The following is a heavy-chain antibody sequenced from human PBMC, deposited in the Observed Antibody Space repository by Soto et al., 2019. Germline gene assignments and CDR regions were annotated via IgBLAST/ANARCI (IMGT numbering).Heavy chain of an antibody. CDR1: GFTFSSHA. CDR2: ISYDASNK. J-gene: IGHJ6*02. CDR3: AKAFGCSSTTCSESRGYYYYALDV. D-gene: IGHD2-2*01. Sequence: QVQLVESGGGVVQPGRSLRLSCAASGFTFSSHAMHWVRQAPGKGLEWVAVISYDASNKYYADSVKGRFTISRDNSKNTLYLQVNSLRVEDTAVYYCAKAFGCSSTTCSESRGYYYYALDVWGQGTTVTVSS. V-gene: IGHV3-30*18.